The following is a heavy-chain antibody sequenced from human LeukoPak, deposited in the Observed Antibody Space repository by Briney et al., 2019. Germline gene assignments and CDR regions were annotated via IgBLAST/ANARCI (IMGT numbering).Heavy chain of an antibody. CDR2: IYHSGMT. J-gene: IGHJ6*03. Sequence: PSETLSLTCAVSGGSISSPNWGSWVRQPPGKGLEWIGEIYHSGMTNYKTSLKSRVTISVDESKNQFSLKLSSVTAADTAVYYCARGVQAYYESGGYYYPHWNYYMDVWGKGTTVTVSS. CDR3: ARGVQAYYESGGYYYPHWNYYMDV. V-gene: IGHV4-4*02. CDR1: GGSISSPNW. D-gene: IGHD3-22*01.